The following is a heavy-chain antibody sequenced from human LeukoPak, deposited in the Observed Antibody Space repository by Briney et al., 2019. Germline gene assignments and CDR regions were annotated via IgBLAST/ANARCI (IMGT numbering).Heavy chain of an antibody. D-gene: IGHD5-24*01. J-gene: IGHJ4*02. V-gene: IGHV1-69*05. CDR2: IIPIFGTA. Sequence: SVKVSCKASGGTFSSYAISWVRQAPGQGLEWMGRIIPIFGTANYAQKFQGRVTITTDESTSTAYMELSSLRSEDTAVYYCARDRDGQDYFDYWGQGTLVTVCS. CDR3: ARDRDGQDYFDY. CDR1: GGTFSSYA.